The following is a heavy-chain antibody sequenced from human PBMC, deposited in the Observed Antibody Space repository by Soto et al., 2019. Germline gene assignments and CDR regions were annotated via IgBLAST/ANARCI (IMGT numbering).Heavy chain of an antibody. CDR2: ISAYNGNT. D-gene: IGHD6-13*01. V-gene: IGHV1-18*01. CDR1: GYTFTSYG. Sequence: ASVKVSCKASGYTFTSYGISWVRQAPGQGLEWMGWISAYNGNTNYAQKLQGRVTMTTDTSTSTAYMELRSLRSDDTAVYYCARVVLIAAAADHQLIEGFDPWAREPWSPLL. CDR3: ARVVLIAAAADHQLIEGFDP. J-gene: IGHJ5*02.